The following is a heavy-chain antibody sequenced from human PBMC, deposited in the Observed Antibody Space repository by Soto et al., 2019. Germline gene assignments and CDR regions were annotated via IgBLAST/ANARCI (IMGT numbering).Heavy chain of an antibody. D-gene: IGHD5-18*01. Sequence: QGQLQQSGPGLVKPSQTLSLTCAISGDSVSSNSAAWNWIRQSPSRGLEWLGRAYYRSQLSYDSAVSVKTLIPVSPYTSKNQFSLQLSSETTEDTAVYFCTIQKGYTRTYIGMDVWGQGTTVIVSS. CDR1: GDSVSSNSAA. CDR2: AYYRSQLSY. V-gene: IGHV6-1*01. J-gene: IGHJ6*02. CDR3: TIQKGYTRTYIGMDV.